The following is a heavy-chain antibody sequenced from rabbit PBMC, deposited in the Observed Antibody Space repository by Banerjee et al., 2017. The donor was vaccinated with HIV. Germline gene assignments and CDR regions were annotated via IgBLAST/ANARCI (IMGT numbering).Heavy chain of an antibody. CDR2: IYAGSSGST. CDR1: GFSFSGSYW. Sequence: QQQVEESGGGLVKPEGSLTLTCKASGFSFSGSYWICWVRQAPGKGLEWIACIYAGSSGSTYYANWAKGRFTISKTSSTTVTLQMTSLTAADTATYFCARKGNSVVIPYYGMDLWGPGTLVTVS. D-gene: IGHD1-1*01. J-gene: IGHJ6*01. V-gene: IGHV1S45*01. CDR3: ARKGNSVVIPYYGMDL.